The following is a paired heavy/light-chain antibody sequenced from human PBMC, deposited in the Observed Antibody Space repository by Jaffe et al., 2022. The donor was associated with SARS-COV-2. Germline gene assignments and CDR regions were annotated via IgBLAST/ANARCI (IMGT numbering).Light chain of an antibody. CDR2: GNT. Sequence: QSVLTQPPSVSGAPGQRVTISCTGNSSNIGAGHDVHWYQQLPGTAPKVLIYGNTNRPSGVSDRFSGSKSGTSASLAITGLQAGDEAHYYCQSYDNSLNIYAVFGGGTKLTVL. CDR3: QSYDNSLNIYAV. CDR1: SSNIGAGHD. J-gene: IGLJ2*01. V-gene: IGLV1-40*01.
Heavy chain of an antibody. V-gene: IGHV3-48*02. D-gene: IGHD6-25*01. Sequence: EVQVVESGGGSVQRGGSLRLSCRSFGFTMSAYSMNWVRQVPGKGLEWVSYIGIDFRTIYYGDSVRGRFTISRDKDSLYLQMNSLKDEDTGMYYCVRDDGAAGFDPWGQGTLVTVSS. CDR2: IGIDFRTI. CDR1: GFTMSAYS. CDR3: VRDDGAAGFDP. J-gene: IGHJ5*02.